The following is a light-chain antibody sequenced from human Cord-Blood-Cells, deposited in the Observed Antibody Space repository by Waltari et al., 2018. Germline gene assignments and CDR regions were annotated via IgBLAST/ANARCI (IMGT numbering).Light chain of an antibody. V-gene: IGKV4-1*01. J-gene: IGKJ1*01. CDR3: QQYYSTPRT. CDR1: PSVLYSPNKKNY. CDR2: WAS. Sequence: DIVLTQSPDSLAVSLGARATINCKSTPSVLYSPNKKNYLAWYQQKPGQPPKLLIYWASTRESGVPNRFSGSGSGTEFTLTSSSLQAEDVAVYYCQQYYSTPRTFGQGTKVEIK.